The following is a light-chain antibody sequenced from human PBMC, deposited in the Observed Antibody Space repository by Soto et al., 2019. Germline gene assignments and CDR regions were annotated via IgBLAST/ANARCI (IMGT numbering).Light chain of an antibody. J-gene: IGKJ1*01. CDR1: QSVSSN. CDR3: QQYQNLWT. CDR2: GAS. Sequence: EIVMTQSPATLSVSPGERATLSCRASQSVSSNLAWYQQKPGQAPRLLIYGASTRATGIPAKFSGGGSGTEFTLTISSLQSEDFAVYYCQQYQNLWTFGQGTKVDI. V-gene: IGKV3-15*01.